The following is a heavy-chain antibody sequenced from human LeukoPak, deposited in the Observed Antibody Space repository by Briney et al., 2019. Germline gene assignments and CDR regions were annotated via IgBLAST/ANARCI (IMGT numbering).Heavy chain of an antibody. CDR2: ISSSSSYT. CDR3: ATRNGGWSV. D-gene: IGHD4-23*01. Sequence: PGGSLRLPCAASGFTFSDYFMSWIRQAPGKGLEWVSYISSSSSYTNYADSVKGRFTISRDNAKNSLYLQMNSLRAEDTAVYYCATRNGGWSVWGQGTLVTVSS. CDR1: GFTFSDYF. J-gene: IGHJ4*02. V-gene: IGHV3-11*06.